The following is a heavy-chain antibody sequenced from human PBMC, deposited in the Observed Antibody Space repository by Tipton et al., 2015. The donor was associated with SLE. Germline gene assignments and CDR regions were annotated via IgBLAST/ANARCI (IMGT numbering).Heavy chain of an antibody. CDR3: SRRAESRAAPKGYFDL. Sequence: SLRLSCAASGFTFSSYWMHSVRQAPGKGLVWVSRINSDGSSTSYADSVKGRFTISRDNAKNTLYPQMNSLRAEDTAVYYCSRRAESRAAPKGYFDLWGRGTLVTVSS. J-gene: IGHJ2*01. V-gene: IGHV3-74*01. CDR1: GFTFSSYW. D-gene: IGHD6-6*01. CDR2: INSDGSST.